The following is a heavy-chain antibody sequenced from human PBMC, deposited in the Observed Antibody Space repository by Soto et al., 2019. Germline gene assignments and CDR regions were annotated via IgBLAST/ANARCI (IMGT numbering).Heavy chain of an antibody. CDR3: ARDKGYCSGGSCYPLNWFDP. J-gene: IGHJ5*02. CDR2: IYYSGST. Sequence: LSLTCTVSGGSISSYYWIWIRQPPGKGLEWIGYIYYSGSTNYNPSLKSRVTISVDTSKNQFSLKLSSVTAADTAVYYCARDKGYCSGGSCYPLNWFDPWGQGTLVTVSS. V-gene: IGHV4-59*01. CDR1: GGSISSYY. D-gene: IGHD2-15*01.